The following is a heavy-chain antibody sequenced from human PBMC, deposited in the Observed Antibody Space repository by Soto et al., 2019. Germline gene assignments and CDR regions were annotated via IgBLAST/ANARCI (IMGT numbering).Heavy chain of an antibody. V-gene: IGHV3-23*01. CDR2: ISGSGGST. CDR3: AKGRSYYYYYGVDV. Sequence: GGSLRLSCAASGFTFSNYGMYWVRQAPGKGLEWVSAISGSGGSTYYADSVKGRFTISRDNSKSTLYLQMNSLRAEDTALYYCAKGRSYYYYYGVDVWGQGTTVTVSS. J-gene: IGHJ6*02. CDR1: GFTFSNYG.